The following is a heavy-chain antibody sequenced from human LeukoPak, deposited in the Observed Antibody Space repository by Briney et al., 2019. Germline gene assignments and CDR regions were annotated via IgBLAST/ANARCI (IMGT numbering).Heavy chain of an antibody. CDR3: ARTPYGSYYYYYMDV. V-gene: IGHV3-7*01. CDR1: GFTFSSYW. Sequence: GGSLRLSCAASGFTFSSYWMSWVRQAPGKGLEWVANIKQDGSEKYYVDSVKGRFTISRDNAKNSLYLQMNSLRAEDTAVYYCARTPYGSYYYYYMDVWGKGTTVTVSS. CDR2: IKQDGSEK. D-gene: IGHD3-10*01. J-gene: IGHJ6*03.